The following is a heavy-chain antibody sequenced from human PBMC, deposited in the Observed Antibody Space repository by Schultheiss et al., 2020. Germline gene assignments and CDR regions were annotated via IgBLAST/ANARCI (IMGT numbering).Heavy chain of an antibody. CDR3: ARSVEWLRPYFDY. J-gene: IGHJ4*02. V-gene: IGHV3-23*01. D-gene: IGHD5-12*01. CDR2: ISGSGDST. Sequence: GGSLRLSCAASGFTFSNAWMSWVRQAPGKGLEWVSAISGSGDSTYYADSVKGRVTISRDNSKNTLYLQMNSLRAEDTAVYYCARSVEWLRPYFDYWGQGTLVTVSS. CDR1: GFTFSNAW.